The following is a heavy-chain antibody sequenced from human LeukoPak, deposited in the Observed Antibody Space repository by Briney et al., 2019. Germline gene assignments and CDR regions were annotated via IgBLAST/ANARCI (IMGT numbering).Heavy chain of an antibody. Sequence: QPGGSLSLLCGVSGFTFRSYAMSWVRQAPGRGLEWVSAISGSGGSTYYADSVKGRFTISRDNSKNTLYLQMNSPRAEDTAVYYCAPERPLDSSGYWSAFDIWGQGPMVPVSS. J-gene: IGHJ3*02. D-gene: IGHD3-22*01. CDR3: APERPLDSSGYWSAFDI. CDR2: ISGSGGST. V-gene: IGHV3-23*01. CDR1: GFTFRSYA.